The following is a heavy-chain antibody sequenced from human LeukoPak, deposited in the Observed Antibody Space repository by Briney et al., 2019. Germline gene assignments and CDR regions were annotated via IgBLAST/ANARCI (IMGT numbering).Heavy chain of an antibody. CDR3: ARERSVVVTAPFDY. Sequence: GGSLRLSCVASGFTFSSYSMNWVRQAPGKGLEWVSYISSSSSTIYNADSVKGRFTISRDNAKNSLYLQMNSLRDEDTAVYYCARERSVVVTAPFDYWRQGTLVTVSS. D-gene: IGHD2-21*02. CDR1: GFTFSSYS. V-gene: IGHV3-48*02. J-gene: IGHJ4*02. CDR2: ISSSSSTI.